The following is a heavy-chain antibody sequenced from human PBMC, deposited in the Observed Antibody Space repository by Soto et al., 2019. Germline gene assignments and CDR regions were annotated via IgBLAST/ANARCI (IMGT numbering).Heavy chain of an antibody. J-gene: IGHJ4*02. Sequence: GESLKISCQASGYTFTSYWIGWVRQMPGKGLEWMGIIYPGDSDTRYSPSFQGQVTISADKSISTAYLQWGSLKASDTAMYYCARQGRLQKVVRLEDWGQGTLVTVAS. D-gene: IGHD3-10*01. CDR2: IYPGDSDT. CDR3: ARQGRLQKVVRLED. CDR1: GYTFTSYW. V-gene: IGHV5-51*01.